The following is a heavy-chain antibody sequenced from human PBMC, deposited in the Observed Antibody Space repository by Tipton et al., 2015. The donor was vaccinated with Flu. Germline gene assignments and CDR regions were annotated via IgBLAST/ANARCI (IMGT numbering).Heavy chain of an antibody. CDR2: VFHSGSK. J-gene: IGHJ6*02. D-gene: IGHD4-17*01. CDR1: GDSIRSSNYY. CDR3: ASMLYGDGSDYYGMDV. V-gene: IGHV4-39*07. Sequence: GLVKPSETLSLTCGVSGDSIRSSNYYWGWIRQPPGKGLEWIGNVFHSGSKYYNPSLRSRVTISVDTSKNQFSLKLNSVTAADTAVYYCASMLYGDGSDYYGMDVWGQGTTVTVSS.